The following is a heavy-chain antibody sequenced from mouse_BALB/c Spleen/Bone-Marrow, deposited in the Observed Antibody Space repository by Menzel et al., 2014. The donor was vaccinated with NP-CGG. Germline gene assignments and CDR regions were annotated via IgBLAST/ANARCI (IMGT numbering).Heavy chain of an antibody. V-gene: IGHV1-9*01. D-gene: IGHD2-14*01. Sequence: QVQLQQSGAELMKPGASVKISCKATGYTLSSYWIEWVKQRPGHGLEWIGEILPGSGSTNYNEKFKGKATFTADTSSNTAYMQLSSLTSEDSAVYYCARGGVRGKDYFDYWGQGTTLTVSS. CDR3: ARGGVRGKDYFDY. CDR1: GYTLSSYW. CDR2: ILPGSGST. J-gene: IGHJ2*01.